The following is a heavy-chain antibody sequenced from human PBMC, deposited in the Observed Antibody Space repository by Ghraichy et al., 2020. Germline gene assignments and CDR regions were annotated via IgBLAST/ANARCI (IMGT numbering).Heavy chain of an antibody. CDR2: ISSSSSYI. CDR1: GFTFSSYS. Sequence: GESLNISCAASGFTFSSYSMNWVRQAPGKGLEWVSSISSSSSYIYYADSVKGRFTISRDNAKNSLYLQMNSLRAEDTAVYYCARVGSNDDHWFDPWGQGTLVTVSS. D-gene: IGHD1-1*01. CDR3: ARVGSNDDHWFDP. V-gene: IGHV3-21*01. J-gene: IGHJ5*02.